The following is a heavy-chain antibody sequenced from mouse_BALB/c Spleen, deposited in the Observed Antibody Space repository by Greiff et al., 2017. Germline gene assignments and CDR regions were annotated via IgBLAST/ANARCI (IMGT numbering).Heavy chain of an antibody. CDR1: GFTFRSYA. V-gene: IGHV5-9-4*01. Sequence: DVMLVESGGGLVKPGGSLKLSCAASGFTFRSYAMSWVRQSPEKRLEWVAEISSGGSYTYYPDTVSGRFTISRDNAKNTLYLEMSSLRSEDTAMYYSARVLGRGYYAMDYWGQGTSVTVSS. J-gene: IGHJ4*01. CDR2: ISSGGSYT. CDR3: ARVLGRGYYAMDY. D-gene: IGHD4-1*01.